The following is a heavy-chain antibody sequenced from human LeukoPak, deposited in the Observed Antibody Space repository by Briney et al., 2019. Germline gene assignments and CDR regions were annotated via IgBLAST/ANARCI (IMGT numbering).Heavy chain of an antibody. Sequence: GGSLRLSCAASGFTFSSYSMNWVRQAPGKGLEWVSSISSSSSYIYYADSVKGRFTISRDNAKNSLYLQMNSLRAEDTAVYYCARDLTRYSSSWYLPYYFDYWGQGTLVTVSS. CDR1: GFTFSSYS. CDR3: ARDLTRYSSSWYLPYYFDY. J-gene: IGHJ4*02. V-gene: IGHV3-21*01. D-gene: IGHD6-13*01. CDR2: ISSSSSYI.